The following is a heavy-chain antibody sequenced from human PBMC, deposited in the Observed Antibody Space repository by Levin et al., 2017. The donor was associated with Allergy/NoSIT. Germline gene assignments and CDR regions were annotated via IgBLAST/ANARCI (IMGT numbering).Heavy chain of an antibody. Sequence: GGSLRLSCAASGFTVYNNYMTWVRQAPGKGLEWVSLIYSGGNTRYAASLKGRFTISRDSSKNTLYLQMNSLRVEDTAVYYCAGYTAGEHWGQGALVIVSS. D-gene: IGHD5-18*01. CDR3: AGYTAGEH. J-gene: IGHJ4*02. CDR2: IYSGGNT. V-gene: IGHV3-66*01. CDR1: GFTVYNNY.